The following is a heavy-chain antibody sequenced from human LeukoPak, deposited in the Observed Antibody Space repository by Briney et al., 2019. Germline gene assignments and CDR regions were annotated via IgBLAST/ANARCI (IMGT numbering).Heavy chain of an antibody. CDR1: GYTFTGYY. D-gene: IGHD3-10*01. CDR2: ISAYNGNT. CDR3: ARDLGPTMVRGLDP. Sequence: GASVKVSCKASGYTFTGYYMHWVRQAPGQGLEWMGWISAYNGNTNYAQKLQGRVTMTTDTSTSTVYMELRSLRSDDTAVYYCARDLGPTMVRGLDPWGQGTLVTVSS. V-gene: IGHV1-18*04. J-gene: IGHJ5*02.